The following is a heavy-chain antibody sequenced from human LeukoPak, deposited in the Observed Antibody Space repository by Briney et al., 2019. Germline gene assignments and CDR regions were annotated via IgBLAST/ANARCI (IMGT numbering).Heavy chain of an antibody. CDR3: ARGQLWLDESWFDP. V-gene: IGHV1-2*02. Sequence: GASVKVSCKASGYTFTGYYMHWVRQAPGQGLEWMGWINPNSCGTNYAQKFQGRVTMTRDTSISTAYMELSRLRSDDTAVYYCARGQLWLDESWFDPWGQGTLVSVSS. J-gene: IGHJ5*02. CDR1: GYTFTGYY. D-gene: IGHD5-18*01. CDR2: INPNSCGT.